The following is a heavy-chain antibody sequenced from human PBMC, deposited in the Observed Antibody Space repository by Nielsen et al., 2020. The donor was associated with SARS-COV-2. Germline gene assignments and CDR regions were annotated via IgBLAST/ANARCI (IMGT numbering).Heavy chain of an antibody. CDR1: GGSINSGGYY. CDR2: IYYSGST. J-gene: IGHJ3*02. D-gene: IGHD3-3*01. CDR3: ARGKTIFGVVMGAFDI. V-gene: IGHV4-31*03. Sequence: SETLSLTCTVSGGSINSGGYYWSWIRQHPGKGLEWIGYIYYSGSTYYNPSLKSRVTISVDTSKNQFSLKLSSVTAADTAVYYCARGKTIFGVVMGAFDIWGQGTMVTVSS.